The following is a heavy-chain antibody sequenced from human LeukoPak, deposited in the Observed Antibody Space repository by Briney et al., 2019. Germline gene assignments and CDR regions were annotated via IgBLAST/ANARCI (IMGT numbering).Heavy chain of an antibody. CDR2: IIPILGIA. D-gene: IGHD3-22*01. CDR3: ASENYYDSSGQENPLFDY. V-gene: IGHV1-69*04. Sequence: AASVKVSCKASGGTFSSYAISWVRQAPGQGLEWMGRIIPILGIANYAQKFQGRVTITADKPTSTAYMELSSLRSEDTAVYYCASENYYDSSGQENPLFDYWGQGTLVTVSS. J-gene: IGHJ4*02. CDR1: GGTFSSYA.